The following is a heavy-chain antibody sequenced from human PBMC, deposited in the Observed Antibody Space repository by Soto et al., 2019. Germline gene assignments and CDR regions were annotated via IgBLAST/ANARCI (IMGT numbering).Heavy chain of an antibody. V-gene: IGHV1-69*13. CDR2: IIPIFGTA. CDR3: ARMVGTGVVVVAAKYYYYGMDV. CDR1: GGTFSSYA. D-gene: IGHD2-15*01. J-gene: IGHJ6*02. Sequence: SVKVSCKASGGTFSSYAISWVRQAPGQGLEWMGGIIPIFGTANYAQKFQGRVTITADESTSTAYMELSSLRSEDTAVYYCARMVGTGVVVVAAKYYYYGMDVWGQGTTVTVSS.